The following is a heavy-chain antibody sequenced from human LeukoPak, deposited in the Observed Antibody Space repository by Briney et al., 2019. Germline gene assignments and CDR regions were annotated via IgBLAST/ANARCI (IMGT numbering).Heavy chain of an antibody. CDR2: ISSGSSFM. CDR1: GFTFSRYS. V-gene: IGHV3-21*01. CDR3: TRDPDMDV. Sequence: GESLRLSCAASGFTFSRYSMNWVRQAPGKGLEWVSSISSGSSFMYYADAGKGRFTISRDNAKNSVFLQMNSLGAEDTTVYYCTRDPDMDVWGKGTTVTVSS. J-gene: IGHJ6*03.